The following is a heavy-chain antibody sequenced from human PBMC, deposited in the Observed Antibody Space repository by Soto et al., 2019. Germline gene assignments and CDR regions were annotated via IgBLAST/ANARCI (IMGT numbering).Heavy chain of an antibody. J-gene: IGHJ6*02. Sequence: GGSLRLSCAASGFTFSGSAMHWVRQASGKGLEWVGRIRSKANSYATAYAASVKGRFTISRDDSKNTAYLQMNSLKTEDTAVYYCTRTEGELLWFGDEEGYYGMDVWGQGTTVTVSS. CDR2: IRSKANSYAT. CDR3: TRTEGELLWFGDEEGYYGMDV. CDR1: GFTFSGSA. V-gene: IGHV3-73*01. D-gene: IGHD3-10*01.